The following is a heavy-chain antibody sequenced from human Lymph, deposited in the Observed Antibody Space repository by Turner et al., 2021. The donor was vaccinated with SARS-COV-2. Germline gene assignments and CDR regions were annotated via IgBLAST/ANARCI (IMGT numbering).Heavy chain of an antibody. CDR3: AWALYYYYGMDV. J-gene: IGHJ6*02. CDR2: ISYDGGHK. V-gene: IGHV3-30*03. CDR1: GFTFISYG. Sequence: QLQLVESGGGVVQPGRSLRLSCAASGFTFISYGMHWVRQAPGKGLEWVAVISYDGGHKSYADSVKGRFTISRDNSKNTLYLQMISLRAEETAVYYCAWALYYYYGMDVWGQGTTVTVSS.